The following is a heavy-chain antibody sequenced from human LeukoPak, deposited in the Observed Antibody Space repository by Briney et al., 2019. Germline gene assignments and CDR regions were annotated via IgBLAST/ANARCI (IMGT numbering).Heavy chain of an antibody. V-gene: IGHV4-34*01. CDR2: IHHSGAS. CDR3: VRGGGQRRSWLDL. D-gene: IGHD5-24*01. Sequence: PSETLSLTCAVHYGALSGYYWTWIRQPPGKGLEWIGEIHHSGASNYNASLKSRVAISLDTSENQFSLQLTSMTAADTAVYFCVRGGGQRRSWLDLWGQGTLVSVTS. CDR1: YGALSGYY. J-gene: IGHJ5*02.